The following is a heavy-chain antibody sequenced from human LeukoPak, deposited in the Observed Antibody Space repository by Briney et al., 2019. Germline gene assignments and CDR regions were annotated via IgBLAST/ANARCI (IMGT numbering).Heavy chain of an antibody. V-gene: IGHV5-51*01. Sequence: SGGSLRLSCAASGYTFSSNWIGWVRQMPGKGLELMGIIYPGGSDTRYSPSFQGQVTISVDKSISTAYLQWSSLKASDTAKYYCARHRVGIYSRNHAFDIWGQGTMVTVSS. CDR2: IYPGGSDT. CDR3: ARHRVGIYSRNHAFDI. CDR1: GYTFSSNW. D-gene: IGHD2-21*01. J-gene: IGHJ3*02.